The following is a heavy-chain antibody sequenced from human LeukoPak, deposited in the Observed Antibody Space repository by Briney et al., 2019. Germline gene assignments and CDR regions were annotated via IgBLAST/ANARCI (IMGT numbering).Heavy chain of an antibody. CDR2: MNPNSGNT. J-gene: IGHJ4*02. V-gene: IGHV1-8*01. CDR3: ARGRGAGYYDSNGFYY. CDR1: GYTFTSYD. D-gene: IGHD3-22*01. Sequence: ASVTVSCKASGYTFTSYDINWVRQATGQGLEWMGWMNPNSGNTGYAQKFQGRVTMTRNTSLSTAYMELSSLRSEDTAVYYCARGRGAGYYDSNGFYYWGQGTLVTVSS.